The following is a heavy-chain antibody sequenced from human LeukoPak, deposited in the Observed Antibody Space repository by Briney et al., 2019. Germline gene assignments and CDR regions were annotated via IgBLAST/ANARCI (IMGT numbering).Heavy chain of an antibody. CDR3: AKGELLYDY. J-gene: IGHJ4*02. V-gene: IGHV4-30-4*01. D-gene: IGHD2-21*02. CDR2: IHYSGST. CDR1: GGSFSSSDYY. Sequence: SQTLSLTCTVSGGSFSSSDYYCSWIRQLPGKGLEWIGYIHYSGSTFYNPSLKSRVTISVDTSKNQFSLKLNSVTAADTAVYYCAKGELLYDYWGQGTLVTVSS.